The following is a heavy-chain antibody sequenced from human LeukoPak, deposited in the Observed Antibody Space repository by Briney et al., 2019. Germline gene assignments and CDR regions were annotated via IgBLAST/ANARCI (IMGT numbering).Heavy chain of an antibody. Sequence: ASVKVSCKASGYTFTGYYMHWVRQAPGQGLEWMGWINPNSGGTNYAQKFQGRVTMTRDTSISTAYMELSRLRSDDTAVYYYARDFSLGYDFWSGQKPYYFDYWGQGTLVTVSS. J-gene: IGHJ4*02. CDR1: GYTFTGYY. CDR3: ARDFSLGYDFWSGQKPYYFDY. CDR2: INPNSGGT. D-gene: IGHD3-3*01. V-gene: IGHV1-2*02.